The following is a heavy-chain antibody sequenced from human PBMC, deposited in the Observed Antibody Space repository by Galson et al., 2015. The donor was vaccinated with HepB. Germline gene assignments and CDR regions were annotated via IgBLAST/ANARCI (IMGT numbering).Heavy chain of an antibody. CDR1: GGTFSSYT. D-gene: IGHD6-19*01. CDR3: AREHLSGWPYFDY. Sequence: SVKVSCKASGGTFSSYTISWVRQAPGQGLEWMGRIIPILGIANYAQKFQGRVTITADKSTSTAYMELSSLRSEDTAVYYCAREHLSGWPYFDYWGQGTLVTVSS. J-gene: IGHJ4*02. CDR2: IIPILGIA. V-gene: IGHV1-69*04.